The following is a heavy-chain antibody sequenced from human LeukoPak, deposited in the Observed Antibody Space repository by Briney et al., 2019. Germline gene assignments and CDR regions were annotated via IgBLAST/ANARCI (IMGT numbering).Heavy chain of an antibody. D-gene: IGHD3-10*01. J-gene: IGHJ4*02. CDR2: IGGSGGST. Sequence: GGSLRLSCAVSGFTLNSYAMSWVRQAPGKGLEWVSGIGGSGGSTYYADSVKGRFTISRDNSKNTLYLQMNSLRAGDTAVYYCAKVSGYRLFDYFDYWGQGTLVTVSS. CDR1: GFTLNSYA. CDR3: AKVSGYRLFDYFDY. V-gene: IGHV3-23*01.